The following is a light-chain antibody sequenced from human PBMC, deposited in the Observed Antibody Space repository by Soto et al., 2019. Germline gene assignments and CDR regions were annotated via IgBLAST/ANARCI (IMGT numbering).Light chain of an antibody. CDR1: SSDVGGYNY. V-gene: IGLV2-8*01. Sequence: QSVLTQPPSASGSPGQSVTISCTGTSSDVGGYNYVTWYQQHPGKAPKLIIYEVSKRPSGVPDHFSGSKSGNTASLTVSGLQADDEADYYCSSFGGSNHVVFGGGTKVTV. J-gene: IGLJ3*02. CDR2: EVS. CDR3: SSFGGSNHVV.